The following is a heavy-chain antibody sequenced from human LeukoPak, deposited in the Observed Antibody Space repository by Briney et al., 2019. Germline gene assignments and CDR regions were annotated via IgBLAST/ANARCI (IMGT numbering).Heavy chain of an antibody. CDR2: IWYDGSNK. CDR3: AKDPANYGSGSYYQDY. D-gene: IGHD3-10*01. J-gene: IGHJ4*02. CDR1: GFTFSSYG. Sequence: PGGSLRLSCAASGFTFSSYGMHWVRQAPGKGLEWVAVIWYDGSNKYYADSVKGRFTISRDNSKNTLYLQMNSLRAEDTAVYYCAKDPANYGSGSYYQDYWGQGTLVTVSS. V-gene: IGHV3-30*02.